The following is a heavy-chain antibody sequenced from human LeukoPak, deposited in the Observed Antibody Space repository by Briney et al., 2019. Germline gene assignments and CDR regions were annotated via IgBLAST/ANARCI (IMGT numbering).Heavy chain of an antibody. J-gene: IGHJ4*02. D-gene: IGHD4-23*01. Sequence: GGSLRLSCAASGFTFSSYGMHWVRQAPGKGLVWVSRINEDGRVTSYAGSVRGRFTISRDSVENTLHLQMNSLRAEDTAVYYCVKDFGGNSDYWGQGTLVTVSS. CDR2: INEDGRVT. CDR3: VKDFGGNSDY. V-gene: IGHV3-74*01. CDR1: GFTFSSYG.